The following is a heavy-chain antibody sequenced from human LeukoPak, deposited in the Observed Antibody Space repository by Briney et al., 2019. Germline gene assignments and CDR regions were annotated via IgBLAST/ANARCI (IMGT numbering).Heavy chain of an antibody. CDR1: GFSVSSNY. Sequence: GGSQRLSCAASGFSVSSNYLSWVRQAPGKGLEWVSTIYSGGSTYYADSVTGRFTISRDNSKNTLYLQMNSLRAEDTAVYYCARDGGMVATRDPRWGQGTLVTVSS. CDR3: ARDGGMVATRDPR. CDR2: IYSGGST. J-gene: IGHJ4*02. V-gene: IGHV3-66*01. D-gene: IGHD5-12*01.